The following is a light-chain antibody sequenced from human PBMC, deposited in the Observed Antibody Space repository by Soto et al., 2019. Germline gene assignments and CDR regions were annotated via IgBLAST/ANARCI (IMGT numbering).Light chain of an antibody. V-gene: IGKV3-11*01. CDR2: DAS. CDR1: QSVSSY. CDR3: QQRGNWPPT. J-gene: IGKJ3*01. Sequence: EIVLTQSPSTLSLSPGERATLSCRAGQSVSSYLAWYQQKPGQAPRLLIYDASNRVTGIPARFSGSGSGTDFTLTISSLEPEDFAVYYCQQRGNWPPTFGPGTKVDIK.